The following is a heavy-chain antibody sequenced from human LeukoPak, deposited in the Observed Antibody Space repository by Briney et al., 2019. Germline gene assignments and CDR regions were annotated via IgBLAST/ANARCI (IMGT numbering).Heavy chain of an antibody. CDR1: GGSISSSSYY. CDR2: IYYSGST. D-gene: IGHD6-13*01. V-gene: IGHV4-39*01. CDR3: ARHFGAAELYYFDY. J-gene: IGHJ4*02. Sequence: SETLSLTCTVSGGSISSSSYYWGWIRQPPGKGLEWIGSIYYSGSTYYNPSLKSRVTISVDTSKNQFSLKLSSVTAADTAVYYCARHFGAAELYYFDYWGQGTLVTVPS.